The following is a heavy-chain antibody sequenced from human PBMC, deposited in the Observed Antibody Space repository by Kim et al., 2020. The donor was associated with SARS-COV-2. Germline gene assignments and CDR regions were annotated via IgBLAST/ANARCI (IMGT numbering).Heavy chain of an antibody. CDR2: ISSSGSTI. CDR3: ARDRYCSGGSCHGTPPR. Sequence: GGSLRLSCAASGFTFSSYEMNWVRQAPGKGLEWVSYISSSGSTIYYADSVKGRFTISRDNAKNSLYLQMNSLRAEDTAVYYCARDRYCSGGSCHGTPPRWGQGTLVTVSS. J-gene: IGHJ4*02. V-gene: IGHV3-48*03. CDR1: GFTFSSYE. D-gene: IGHD2-15*01.